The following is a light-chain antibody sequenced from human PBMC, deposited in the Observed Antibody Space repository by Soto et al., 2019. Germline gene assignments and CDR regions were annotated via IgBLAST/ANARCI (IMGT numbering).Light chain of an antibody. CDR1: QSISSY. CDR2: AAS. J-gene: IGKJ5*01. V-gene: IGKV1-39*01. CDR3: QQTYTIPIT. Sequence: DIHMTHSPSSLSASVLDRVSITCLASQSISSYLNWYQQKPGKAPKLLIYAASSLRSGVPSRFSGSGSGTDFTLTISSLQPEDFATYYCQQTYTIPITFGQGTRLEIK.